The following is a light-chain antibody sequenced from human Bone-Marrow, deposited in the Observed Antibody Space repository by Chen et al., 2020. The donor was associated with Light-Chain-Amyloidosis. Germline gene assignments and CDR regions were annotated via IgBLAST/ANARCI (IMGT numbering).Light chain of an antibody. Sequence: SYVLTQPSSVSVAPGQTATIACGGNNIGSTSVHWYQQTPGQAPLLVVYDDGDRPSGIPERLSGSNSGNTATLTLSRVEAGDEADYYCQVWDRSSDRPVFGGGTKLTVL. CDR2: DDG. CDR1: NIGSTS. V-gene: IGLV3-21*02. CDR3: QVWDRSSDRPV. J-gene: IGLJ3*02.